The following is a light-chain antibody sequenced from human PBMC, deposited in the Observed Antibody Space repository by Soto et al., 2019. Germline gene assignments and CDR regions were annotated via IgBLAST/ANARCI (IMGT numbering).Light chain of an antibody. CDR3: QQYNNWPGT. CDR1: ESISNN. V-gene: IGKV3-15*01. Sequence: EIVMTQSPATLSVSPGERATLSCRAGESISNNLACYQQKPGQAPRLLIYGAATRAAGIPARFSGRGSGTEFTLTISSLQSEDFGVYYCQQYNNWPGTFGQGTKVEIK. J-gene: IGKJ1*01. CDR2: GAA.